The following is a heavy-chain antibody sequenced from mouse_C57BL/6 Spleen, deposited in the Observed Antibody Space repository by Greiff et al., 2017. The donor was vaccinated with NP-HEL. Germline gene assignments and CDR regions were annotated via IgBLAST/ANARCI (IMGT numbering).Heavy chain of an antibody. CDR3: ASGTGRVAY. J-gene: IGHJ3*01. CDR2: IRNKANGYTT. Sequence: EVKLVESGGGLVQPGGSLSLSCAASGFTFTDYYMSWVRQPPGKALEWLGFIRNKANGYTTEYSASVKGRFTISRDNSQSILYLQMNALRAEDSATYYCASGTGRVAYWGQGTLVTVSA. V-gene: IGHV7-3*01. CDR1: GFTFTDYY. D-gene: IGHD4-1*01.